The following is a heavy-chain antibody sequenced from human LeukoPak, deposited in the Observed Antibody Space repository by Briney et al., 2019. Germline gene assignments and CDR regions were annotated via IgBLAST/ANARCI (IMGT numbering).Heavy chain of an antibody. CDR2: MNPNSGNT. CDR3: ARRNWNYDAFDI. V-gene: IGHV1-8*03. CDR1: GYTFTSYD. J-gene: IGHJ3*02. Sequence: ASVNVSCKASGYTFTSYDINWVRQATGQGLEWMGWMNPNSGNTGYAQKFQGRVTITRNTSISTAYMELSSLRSEDTAVYYCARRNWNYDAFDIWGQGTMVTVSS. D-gene: IGHD1-7*01.